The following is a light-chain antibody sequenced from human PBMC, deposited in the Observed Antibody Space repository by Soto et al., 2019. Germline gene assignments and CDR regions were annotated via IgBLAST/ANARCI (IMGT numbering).Light chain of an antibody. V-gene: IGLV2-11*01. J-gene: IGLJ1*01. Sequence: QSALTQPHSVSGSHGQSVAISCSGTSSDVGGYNYVSWYQQHPGKAPKLIIFDVNKRPSGVPDRFSGSKSGSTASLTISGLQAEDEADYYCCSSGGSFYVVGTGTKLTVL. CDR1: SSDVGGYNY. CDR3: CSSGGSFYV. CDR2: DVN.